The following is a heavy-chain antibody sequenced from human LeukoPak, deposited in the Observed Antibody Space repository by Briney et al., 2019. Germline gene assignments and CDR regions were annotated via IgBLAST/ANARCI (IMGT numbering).Heavy chain of an antibody. Sequence: PGGSLRLSCAASGFTFSTSWMNWVRQAPGKGPVWVSRINGDGSITTYADSVKGRFTISRDNAKSALSLQMNSLRAEDTAVYYCARDTAVAGYLTDAFDIWGQGTMVTVSS. CDR2: INGDGSIT. V-gene: IGHV3-74*01. CDR1: GFTFSTSW. D-gene: IGHD6-19*01. J-gene: IGHJ3*02. CDR3: ARDTAVAGYLTDAFDI.